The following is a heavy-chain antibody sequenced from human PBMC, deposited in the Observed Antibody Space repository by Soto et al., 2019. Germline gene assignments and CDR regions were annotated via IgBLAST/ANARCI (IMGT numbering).Heavy chain of an antibody. J-gene: IGHJ4*02. CDR1: GFSSSSYA. Sequence: GESLKISCAASGFSSSSYAMHWVRQAPGKGLEWVAVISYDGSNKYYADSVKGRFTISRDNSQNTLYLQMNSPTAEDTADYYCARRPTPYYFDYWGQGTLVTVSS. V-gene: IGHV3-30-3*01. CDR2: ISYDGSNK. CDR3: ARRPTPYYFDY.